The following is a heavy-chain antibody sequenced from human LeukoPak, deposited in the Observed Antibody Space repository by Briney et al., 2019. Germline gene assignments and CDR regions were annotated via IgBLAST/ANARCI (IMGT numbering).Heavy chain of an antibody. D-gene: IGHD1-26*01. J-gene: IGHJ4*02. CDR3: ARDRAALKVGATDY. V-gene: IGHV3-21*01. Sequence: GGPLRLSCAASGFTFSSYSMNWVRQAPGKGLEWVSSITSSSSYIYYADSVKGRFTISRDNAKNSLYLQMNSLRAEDTAVYYCARDRAALKVGATDYWGQGTLVTVSS. CDR1: GFTFSSYS. CDR2: ITSSSSYI.